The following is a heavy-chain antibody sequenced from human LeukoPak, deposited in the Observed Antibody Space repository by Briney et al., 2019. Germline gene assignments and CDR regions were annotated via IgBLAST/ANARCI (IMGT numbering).Heavy chain of an antibody. CDR3: ARESPAYYDILTGYYNGYFDY. V-gene: IGHV4-30-2*01. D-gene: IGHD3-9*01. CDR1: GGSISSGGYS. Sequence: PSQTLSLTCAVSGGSISSGGYSWSWLRQPPGKGLEWIGYIYHSGSTYYNPSLKSRVTISVDRSKNQFSLKLSSVTAADTAVYYCARESPAYYDILTGYYNGYFDYWGQGTLVTVSS. J-gene: IGHJ4*02. CDR2: IYHSGST.